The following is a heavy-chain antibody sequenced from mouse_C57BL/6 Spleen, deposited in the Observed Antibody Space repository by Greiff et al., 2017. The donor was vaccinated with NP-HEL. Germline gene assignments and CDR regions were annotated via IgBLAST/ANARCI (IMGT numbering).Heavy chain of an antibody. Sequence: QVQLKQPGAELVKPGALVKMSCKASGYTFTSYWITWVKQRPGQGLEWIGDIYPGSGSTNYNEKFKSKATLTVDTSSSTAYMQLSSLTSEDSAVYYCARYTTVVALDYWGQGTTLTVSS. CDR2: IYPGSGST. CDR1: GYTFTSYW. J-gene: IGHJ2*01. D-gene: IGHD1-1*01. V-gene: IGHV1-55*01. CDR3: ARYTTVVALDY.